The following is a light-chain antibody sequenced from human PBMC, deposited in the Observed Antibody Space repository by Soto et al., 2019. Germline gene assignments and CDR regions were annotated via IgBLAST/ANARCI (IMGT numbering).Light chain of an antibody. CDR2: KAS. J-gene: IGKJ2*01. CDR1: QSINSW. CDR3: QQYDRFPYT. V-gene: IGKV1-5*03. Sequence: DIQMTQSPSTLSASTGDTVIITCRASQSINSWLAWYQQKPGKAPKLLIHKASTLESGVPSRFSGSKSGTEFTLTISSLQPDDFATFYCQQYDRFPYTFGQGTKLEIK.